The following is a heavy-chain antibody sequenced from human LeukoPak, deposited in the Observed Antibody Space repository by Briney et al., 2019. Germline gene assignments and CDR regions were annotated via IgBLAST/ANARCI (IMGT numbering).Heavy chain of an antibody. CDR1: GGSFSGYY. CDR2: INHSGST. J-gene: IGHJ6*03. CDR3: ARVVALTIFGYMDV. Sequence: PSETLSLTCAVYGGSFSGYYWSWIRQPPGKGLEWIGEINHSGSTNYNPSLKSRVTISVDTSKNQFSLKLSSVTAADTAVYYCARVVALTIFGYMDVWGKGTTVTVSS. D-gene: IGHD3-3*01. V-gene: IGHV4-34*01.